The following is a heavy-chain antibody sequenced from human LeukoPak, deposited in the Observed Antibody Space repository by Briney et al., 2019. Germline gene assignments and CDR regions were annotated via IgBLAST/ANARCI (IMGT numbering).Heavy chain of an antibody. CDR2: IKTDGSEK. CDR3: ARHEMVYAPGRYYYYMDV. CDR1: GFTFSNYW. D-gene: IGHD2-8*01. V-gene: IGHV3-7*01. Sequence: PGGSLRLSCEGSGFTFSNYWMGWVRQAPGKGLQWVANIKTDGSEKYYVNSVKGRFTISRDNAKNSLYLQMNSLRAEDTAVYYCARHEMVYAPGRYYYYMDVWGKGTTVTVSS. J-gene: IGHJ6*03.